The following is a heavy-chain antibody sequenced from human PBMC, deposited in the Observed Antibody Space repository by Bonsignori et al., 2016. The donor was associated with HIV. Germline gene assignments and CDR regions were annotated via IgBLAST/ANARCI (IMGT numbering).Heavy chain of an antibody. V-gene: IGHV3-48*02. Sequence: GGSLRLSCAASGFTFSSYSMNWVRQAPGKGLEWVSYISSSSTIYYADSVKGRFTISRDNAKNSLYLQMNSLRDEDTAVYYCATDEAVAGIALDYWGQGTLVTVSS. CDR3: ATDEAVAGIALDY. CDR2: ISSSSTI. D-gene: IGHD6-19*01. J-gene: IGHJ4*02. CDR1: GFTFSSYS.